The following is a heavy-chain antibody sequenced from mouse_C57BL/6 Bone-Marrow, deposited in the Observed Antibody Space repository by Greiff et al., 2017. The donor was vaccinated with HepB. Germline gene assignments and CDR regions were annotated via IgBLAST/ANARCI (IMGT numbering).Heavy chain of an antibody. CDR1: GFTFSDYG. CDR3: ARHGYYGSSHWYFDV. CDR2: ISNLAYSI. V-gene: IGHV5-15*01. D-gene: IGHD1-1*01. J-gene: IGHJ1*03. Sequence: EVMLVESGGGLVQPGGSLKLSCAASGFTFSDYGMAWVRQAPRKGPEWVAFISNLAYSIYYADTVTGRFTISRENAKNTLYLEMSSLRSEDTAMYYCARHGYYGSSHWYFDVWSTGTTVTVSS.